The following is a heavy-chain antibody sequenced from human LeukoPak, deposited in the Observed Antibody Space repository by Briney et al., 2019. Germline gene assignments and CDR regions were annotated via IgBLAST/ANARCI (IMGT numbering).Heavy chain of an antibody. CDR2: MSPNSGDK. D-gene: IGHD7-27*01. Sequence: ASVKVSCKASGYTFTSYDFNWVRQATGQRPEWMGWMSPNSGDKGYAQKFQDSVTMTRNTSISTAYMELSSLRSDDTAVYYCARGPPNWGYDYWGPGTLVTVSS. CDR3: ARGPPNWGYDY. V-gene: IGHV1-8*01. J-gene: IGHJ4*02. CDR1: GYTFTSYD.